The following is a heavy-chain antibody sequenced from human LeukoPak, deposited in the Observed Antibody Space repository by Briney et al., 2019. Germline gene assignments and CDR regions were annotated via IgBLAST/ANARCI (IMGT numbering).Heavy chain of an antibody. V-gene: IGHV4-59*01. CDR2: IHYSGNT. Sequence: PSETLSLTCTVSGDSIRSDHWSWIRQPPGKGLEWIGYIHYSGNTKYNPSLKSRVTVSLDTSKKQFSLRLSSVTAADTAVYYCARDVGKHTYGLAFDNWGQGTLVTVSS. J-gene: IGHJ4*02. D-gene: IGHD5-18*01. CDR3: ARDVGKHTYGLAFDN. CDR1: GDSIRSDH.